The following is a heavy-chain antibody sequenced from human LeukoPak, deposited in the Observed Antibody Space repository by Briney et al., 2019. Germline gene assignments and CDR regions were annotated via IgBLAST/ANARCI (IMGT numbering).Heavy chain of an antibody. J-gene: IGHJ4*02. D-gene: IGHD1-26*01. V-gene: IGHV3-23*01. Sequence: GGSLRLSCAASRFTFSTYAMTWVRQAPGKGLEWVSSISAGGGSTYYADSVKGRFTISRDNSKNTLYLQMNSLRAEDTAVYYCAKGSRGSGTCYFDYWGQGTLVTVSS. CDR2: ISAGGGST. CDR3: AKGSRGSGTCYFDY. CDR1: RFTFSTYA.